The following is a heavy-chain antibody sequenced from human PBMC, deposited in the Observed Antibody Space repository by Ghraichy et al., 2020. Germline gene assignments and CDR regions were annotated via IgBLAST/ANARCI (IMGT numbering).Heavy chain of an antibody. Sequence: SETLSLTCSVSSGSVSGTTWWTWVRQAPGKVLECIGEIYGSGGTNYNPSLGSRVTISIDKSNNLFSQNLRSVTAADTAVYYGAGDRGYCGGDCYFDSWGQGALVTVSS. D-gene: IGHD2-21*02. CDR3: AGDRGYCGGDCYFDS. CDR1: SGSVSGTTW. CDR2: IYGSGGT. J-gene: IGHJ5*01. V-gene: IGHV4-4*02.